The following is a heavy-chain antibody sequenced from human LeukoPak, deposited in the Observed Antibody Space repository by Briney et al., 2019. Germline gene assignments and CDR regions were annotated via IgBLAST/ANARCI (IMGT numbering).Heavy chain of an antibody. J-gene: IGHJ4*02. CDR1: GDSVTTYY. Sequence: PSETLSLTCTVSGDSVTTYYWSWIRQPPGKGLEWIGSIYYSGSTYYNPSLKSRVTISVDTSKNQFSLKLSSVTAADTAVYYCARKGVSRPFDYWGQGTLVTVSS. CDR3: ARKGVSRPFDY. V-gene: IGHV4-59*05. CDR2: IYYSGST.